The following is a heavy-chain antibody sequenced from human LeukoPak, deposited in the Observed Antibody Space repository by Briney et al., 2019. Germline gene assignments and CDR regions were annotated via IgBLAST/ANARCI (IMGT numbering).Heavy chain of an antibody. V-gene: IGHV1-69*06. J-gene: IGHJ6*03. CDR1: GGTFSSYA. Sequence: GASVKVSCKASGGTFSSYAISWVRQAPGQGLEWMGGIIPIFGTANYAQKFQGSVTITADKSTNTAYMELSSLRSEDTAVYYCARDKLDILTGYYDHYYYYYMDVWGKGTTVTVSS. CDR3: ARDKLDILTGYYDHYYYYYMDV. D-gene: IGHD3-9*01. CDR2: IIPIFGTA.